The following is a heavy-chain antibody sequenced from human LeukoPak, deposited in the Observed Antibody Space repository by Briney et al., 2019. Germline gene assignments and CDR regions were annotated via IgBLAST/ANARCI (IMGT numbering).Heavy chain of an antibody. CDR2: IIPIFGRA. CDR3: ARGIGIREGYYYNSSGYYGDYYYYYMDV. J-gene: IGHJ6*03. D-gene: IGHD3-22*01. Sequence: SVKVSCKASGGTFSSYAISWVRQAPGQGLEWMGGIIPIFGRATYAQKFQGRVTITADESTSTAYMELSSLRSKDTAVYYCARGIGIREGYYYNSSGYYGDYYYYYMDVWGKGTTVTISS. V-gene: IGHV1-69*13. CDR1: GGTFSSYA.